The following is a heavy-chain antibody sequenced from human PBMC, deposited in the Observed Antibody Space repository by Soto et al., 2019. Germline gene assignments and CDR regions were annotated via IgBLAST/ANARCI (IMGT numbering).Heavy chain of an antibody. CDR1: GYTFTNYG. CDR3: ARDRGSYALDY. Sequence: QVQLVQSGAEVKKPGASVKVSCKASGYTFTNYGISWVRQAPGQGLEWMGWISANNGNTNYEQKLQGRVTMTTDTSTSTAXMELRSLRSDDTAVYYCARDRGSYALDYWGQGTLVTVSS. V-gene: IGHV1-18*01. J-gene: IGHJ4*02. D-gene: IGHD1-26*01. CDR2: ISANNGNT.